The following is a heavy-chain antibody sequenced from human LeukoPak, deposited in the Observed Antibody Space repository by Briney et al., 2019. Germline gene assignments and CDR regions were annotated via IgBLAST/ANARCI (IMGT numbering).Heavy chain of an antibody. CDR1: GFTFSSYA. Sequence: GGSLRLSCAASGFTFSSYAMSWVRQAPGKGLEWVSPISGGGGTPYYADSVKGRFTISRDNSKNTLYLQMNSLRAEDTAVYYCARAGIQLWPYYFDYWGQGTLVTVSS. D-gene: IGHD5-18*01. CDR3: ARAGIQLWPYYFDY. V-gene: IGHV3-23*01. J-gene: IGHJ4*02. CDR2: ISGGGGTP.